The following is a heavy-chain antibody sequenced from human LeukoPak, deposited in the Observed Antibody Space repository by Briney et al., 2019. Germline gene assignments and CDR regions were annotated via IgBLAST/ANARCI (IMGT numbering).Heavy chain of an antibody. CDR3: ARGAYGSGSYYLDFDY. Sequence: WASVKVSCKASGYTFTSYYMHWVRQAPGQGLEWMGIINPSGGSTSYAQKFQGRVTMTRDTSTSTVYMELSSLRSEDTAVYYCARGAYGSGSYYLDFDYWGQGTLVTVSS. J-gene: IGHJ4*02. D-gene: IGHD3-10*01. CDR2: INPSGGST. CDR1: GYTFTSYY. V-gene: IGHV1-46*01.